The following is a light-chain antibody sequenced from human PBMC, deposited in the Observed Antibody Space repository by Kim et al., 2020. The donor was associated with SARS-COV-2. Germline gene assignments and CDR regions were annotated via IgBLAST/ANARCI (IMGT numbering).Light chain of an antibody. CDR1: QSVNSKY. CDR3: QQYGGSPLT. Sequence: APGERATPSCRASQSVNSKYFAWYQQKPGQAPRLLIYGASSRATGIPDRFSGSGSGTDFTLTISRLEPDDFAVYYCQQYGGSPLTFGGGTKVDIK. V-gene: IGKV3-20*01. J-gene: IGKJ4*01. CDR2: GAS.